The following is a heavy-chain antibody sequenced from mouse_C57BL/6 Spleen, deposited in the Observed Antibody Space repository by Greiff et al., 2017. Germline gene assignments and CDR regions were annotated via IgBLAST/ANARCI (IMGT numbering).Heavy chain of an antibody. CDR3: AKNNWDIGAMEY. V-gene: IGHV2-5*01. J-gene: IGHJ4*01. Sequence: VQLQQSGPGLVQPSQSLSITCTVSGFSLTSYGVHWVRQSPGKGLEWLGVIWRGGSTDYNAAFMSRLGITKDNFKSQVFFKMNRLQAGDTAINYMAKNNWDIGAMEYWGQGTSVTVSS. CDR2: IWRGGST. D-gene: IGHD4-1*01. CDR1: GFSLTSYG.